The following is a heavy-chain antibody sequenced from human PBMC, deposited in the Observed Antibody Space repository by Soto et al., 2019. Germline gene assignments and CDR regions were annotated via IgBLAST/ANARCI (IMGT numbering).Heavy chain of an antibody. CDR1: GFTFSNYG. CDR3: AKEGPVTNWYFDY. Sequence: QVQLVESEGGVVQPGRSLRLSCAASGFTFSNYGMHWVRQAPGKGLEWVTVISYDGNVAYYADSVEGRFTSSRDNSKNTRYLQMNSLRTEDTAVYYCAKEGPVTNWYFDYWGQGTLVTVSS. V-gene: IGHV3-30*18. D-gene: IGHD1-1*01. CDR2: ISYDGNVA. J-gene: IGHJ4*02.